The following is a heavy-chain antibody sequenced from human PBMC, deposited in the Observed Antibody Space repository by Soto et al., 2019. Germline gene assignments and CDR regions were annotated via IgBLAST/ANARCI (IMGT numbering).Heavy chain of an antibody. J-gene: IGHJ5*01. Sequence: SETLSLTCSVSGDSISTVDYFWAWIRQPPGQTLEYIGYIYNSATTYYNPSFESRVAISLDTSKSQFSLTVTSVTAGGTAVYFCARGRYCLTGSCFPNWFDSWGRGTLVTVSS. V-gene: IGHV4-30-4*01. CDR2: IYNSATT. D-gene: IGHD2-15*01. CDR1: GDSISTVDYF. CDR3: ARGRYCLTGSCFPNWFDS.